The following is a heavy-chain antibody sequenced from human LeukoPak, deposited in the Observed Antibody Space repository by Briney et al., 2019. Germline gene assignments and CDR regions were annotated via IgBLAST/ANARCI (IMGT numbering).Heavy chain of an antibody. Sequence: GGSLRLSCAASGFTFSRYEMNWVRQAPRKGLEWVSYISSSGSTIYYADSVKGRFTISRDNAKNSLYLQMNSLRAEDTAVYYCATSTVTGKDYWGQGTLVTVSS. J-gene: IGHJ4*02. CDR3: ATSTVTGKDY. D-gene: IGHD4-17*01. CDR1: GFTFSRYE. V-gene: IGHV3-48*03. CDR2: ISSSGSTI.